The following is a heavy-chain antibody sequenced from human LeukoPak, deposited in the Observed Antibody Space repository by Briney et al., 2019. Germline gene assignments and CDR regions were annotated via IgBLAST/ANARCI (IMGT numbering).Heavy chain of an antibody. CDR3: ARVRYSSGLYYFDY. D-gene: IGHD6-19*01. J-gene: IGHJ4*02. V-gene: IGHV3-33*01. Sequence: GGSLRLSCAASGFTFSSYGMHWVRQAPGKGLEWVAVIWYDGSNKYYADSVKGRFTISRDNSKNTLYLQMNSLRAEDTAVYYCARVRYSSGLYYFDYWGQGTLVTVFS. CDR2: IWYDGSNK. CDR1: GFTFSSYG.